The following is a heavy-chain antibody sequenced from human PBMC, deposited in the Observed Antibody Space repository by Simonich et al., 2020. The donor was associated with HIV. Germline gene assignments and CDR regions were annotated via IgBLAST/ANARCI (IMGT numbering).Heavy chain of an antibody. Sequence: QVQLQQWGAGLLKPSETLSLTCAVYGGSFSGYYWSWIRQPPGKGLEWIGEINHSGSTNYNHSLKSRVTISVDTSKNQFSLKLSSVTAADTAVYYCARRHPTTVTTPYFDYWGQGTLVTVSS. J-gene: IGHJ4*02. CDR2: INHSGST. CDR3: ARRHPTTVTTPYFDY. D-gene: IGHD4-17*01. V-gene: IGHV4-34*01. CDR1: GGSFSGYY.